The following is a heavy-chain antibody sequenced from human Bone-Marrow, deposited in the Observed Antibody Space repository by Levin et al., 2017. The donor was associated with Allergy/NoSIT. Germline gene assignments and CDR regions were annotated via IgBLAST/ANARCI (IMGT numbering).Heavy chain of an antibody. CDR1: GFTFDDYS. D-gene: IGHD6-6*01. Sequence: LSLTCGASGFTFDDYSLHWVRQRPGKGLEWVSSISWNSGIRDYADSVKGRFTISRDNAKHALYLEMNSLRPEDTAFYYCAKDIGIAARPYYGMDVWGQGTTVTVSS. J-gene: IGHJ6*02. CDR3: AKDIGIAARPYYGMDV. CDR2: ISWNSGIR. V-gene: IGHV3-9*01.